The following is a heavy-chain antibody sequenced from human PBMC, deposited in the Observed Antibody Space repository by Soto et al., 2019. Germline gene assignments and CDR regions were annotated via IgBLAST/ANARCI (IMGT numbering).Heavy chain of an antibody. D-gene: IGHD1-7*01. Sequence: AAVKVSCKASGYTFTDYYMHWVRQAPGQGLEWMGWINPNSGGTNYAQKFQGRVTMTRDTSISTAYMELSRLRSDDTAVYYCARKLELRGSYYYYYDMDVWGQGTTVTVSS. V-gene: IGHV1-2*02. CDR2: INPNSGGT. CDR1: GYTFTDYY. J-gene: IGHJ6*02. CDR3: ARKLELRGSYYYYYDMDV.